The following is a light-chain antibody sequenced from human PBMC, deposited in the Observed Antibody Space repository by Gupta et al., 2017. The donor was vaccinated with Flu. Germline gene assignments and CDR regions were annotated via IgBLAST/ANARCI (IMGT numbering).Light chain of an antibody. J-gene: IGKJ3*01. CDR1: QSLLPSNRDNY. CDR3: MQAQQYPLT. Sequence: SPLSLPVPPGEPSSISCRSSQSLLPSNRDNYLEWYLQKPGESPQLLIYLGSNRDSGVPERFSGSGSGTEFTLTISSVEAEDFGVYYCMQAQQYPLTFGTGTKVEVK. V-gene: IGKV2-28*01. CDR2: LGS.